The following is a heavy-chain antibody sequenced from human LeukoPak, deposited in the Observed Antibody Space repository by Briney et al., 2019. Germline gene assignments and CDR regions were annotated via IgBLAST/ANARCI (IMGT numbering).Heavy chain of an antibody. Sequence: ASVKVSCKASGYTFTSYDINWVRQATGQGLEWMGWMNPNSGNTGYAQKFQGRVTITRNTSTSTAYMELSSLRSEDTAVYYCARGEIADDAFDIWGQGTMVTVSS. CDR3: ARGEIADDAFDI. J-gene: IGHJ3*02. CDR2: MNPNSGNT. D-gene: IGHD6-13*01. CDR1: GYTFTSYD. V-gene: IGHV1-8*03.